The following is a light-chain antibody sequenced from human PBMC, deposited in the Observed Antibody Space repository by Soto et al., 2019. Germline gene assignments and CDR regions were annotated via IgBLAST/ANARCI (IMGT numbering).Light chain of an antibody. CDR3: QQYNNWPIT. Sequence: EIVMTHSPATLSVSPGERATLSCRASQSVSSNLAWYQQKPGQAPRLLIYGASTRATGIPARFSGSGSVTEFTLTLSSLQSEDFAVYYCQQYNNWPITFGQGTLLEIK. CDR1: QSVSSN. V-gene: IGKV3-15*01. J-gene: IGKJ5*01. CDR2: GAS.